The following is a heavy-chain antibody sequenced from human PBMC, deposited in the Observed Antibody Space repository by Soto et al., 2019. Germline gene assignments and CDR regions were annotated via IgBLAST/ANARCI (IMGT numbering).Heavy chain of an antibody. CDR2: IIPILGIA. D-gene: IGHD3-22*01. V-gene: IGHV1-69*04. J-gene: IGHJ6*02. CDR1: GYTFTSYY. CDR3: ARDPDITMIVSVSGYYYGMDV. Sequence: ASVKVSCKASGYTFTSYYMHGVRQAPGQGLEWMGRIIPILGIASYAQKFQGRVTITADKSTSTAYMELSSLRSEDTAVYYCARDPDITMIVSVSGYYYGMDVWGQGTTVTVSS.